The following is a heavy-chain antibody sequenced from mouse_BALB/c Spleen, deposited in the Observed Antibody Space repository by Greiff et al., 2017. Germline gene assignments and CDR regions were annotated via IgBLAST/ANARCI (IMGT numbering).Heavy chain of an antibody. CDR3: TRCGNYYYAMDY. Sequence: EVQLQQSGTVLARPGASVKMSCKASGYTFTSYWMHWVKQRPGQGLEWIGAIYPGNSDTSYNQKFKGKAKLTAVTSTSTAYMELSSLTNEDSAVYYCTRCGNYYYAMDYWGQGTSVTVSS. CDR2: IYPGNSDT. J-gene: IGHJ4*01. D-gene: IGHD2-1*01. V-gene: IGHV1-5*01. CDR1: GYTFTSYW.